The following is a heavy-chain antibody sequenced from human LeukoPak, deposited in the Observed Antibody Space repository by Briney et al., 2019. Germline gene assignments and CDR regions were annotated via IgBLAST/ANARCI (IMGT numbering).Heavy chain of an antibody. V-gene: IGHV3-48*01. CDR3: AVLTYQLLDYYFDY. J-gene: IGHJ4*02. D-gene: IGHD2-2*01. CDR2: ISSSASTI. CDR1: GFIFSSYS. Sequence: GGSLRLSCAASGFIFSSYSMNWVRQAPGKGLEWVSYISSSASTIYYADSVKGRFTISRDNAKNSLYPQMNSLRAEDTAVYYCAVLTYQLLDYYFDYWGQGTLVTVSS.